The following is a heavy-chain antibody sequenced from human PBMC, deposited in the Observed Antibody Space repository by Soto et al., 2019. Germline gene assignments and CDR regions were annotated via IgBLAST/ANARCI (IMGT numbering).Heavy chain of an antibody. CDR1: GGTFSSYA. D-gene: IGHD2-2*01. V-gene: IGHV1-69*13. J-gene: IGHJ6*02. CDR2: IIPIFGTA. CDR3: ANVVVTAAQRVYYGMDV. Sequence: ASVKVSCKASGGTFSSYAISWVRQAPRQGLEWMGGIIPIFGTANYAQKFQGRVTITADESTSTAYMELSSLRSEDTAVYYCANVVVTAAQRVYYGMDVWGQGTTVTVS.